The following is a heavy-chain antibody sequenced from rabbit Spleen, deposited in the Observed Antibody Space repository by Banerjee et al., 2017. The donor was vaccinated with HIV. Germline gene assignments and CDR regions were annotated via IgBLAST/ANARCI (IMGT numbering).Heavy chain of an antibody. J-gene: IGHJ4*01. CDR1: GFTLSNYY. CDR3: ARAGEGGDGYLNL. Sequence: QLKESGGGLVQPGGSLKLSCKASGFTLSNYYMNWVRQAPGKGLEWIGYIDPVFGITYYANWVNGRFSISRENAQNTVFLQMTSLTVADTATYFCARAGEGGDGYLNLWGQGTLVTVS. V-gene: IGHV1S7*01. CDR2: IDPVFGIT. D-gene: IGHD5-1*01.